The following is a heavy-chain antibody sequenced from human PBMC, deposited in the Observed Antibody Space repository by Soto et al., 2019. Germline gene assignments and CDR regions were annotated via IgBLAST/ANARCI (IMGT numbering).Heavy chain of an antibody. J-gene: IGHJ6*02. D-gene: IGHD3-10*01. CDR1: GFIFSSYG. Sequence: QVLLVESGGGVVQPGRSLRLSCAASGFIFSSYGMHWVRQAPGKGLEWVAVMSYDRSNKYYADSVKGRFTISRDNSKNTLTLDTNSIRTEDTAISCCAKGHPTDDYHGSGSILCTYYAVDVGAQGTRVTVS. CDR3: AKGHPTDDYHGSGSILCTYYAVDV. CDR2: MSYDRSNK. V-gene: IGHV3-30*18.